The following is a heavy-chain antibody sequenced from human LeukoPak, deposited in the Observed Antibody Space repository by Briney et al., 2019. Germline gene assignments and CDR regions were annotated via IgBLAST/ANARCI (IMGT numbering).Heavy chain of an antibody. J-gene: IGHJ4*02. V-gene: IGHV3-30-3*01. D-gene: IGHD5-24*01. CDR1: GFTFSSYA. CDR3: ARGNGYNLFDY. Sequence: GGSLRLSCAASGFTFSSYAMHWVRQAPGKGLEWVAVISYDGGNKYYADSVKGRFTISRDNSKNTLYLQMNSLRAEDTAVYYCARGNGYNLFDYWGQGTLVTVSS. CDR2: ISYDGGNK.